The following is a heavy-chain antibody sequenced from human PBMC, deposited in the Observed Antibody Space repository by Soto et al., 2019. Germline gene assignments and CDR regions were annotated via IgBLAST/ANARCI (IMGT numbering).Heavy chain of an antibody. Sequence: QVQLVQSGAEVKKPGASVKVSCKASGYTFTPSYIYWVRQAPGQGLEWLGMINPSGGTTDYAQKFQGRVTMTRDTSTSTVYMELSRLRSEDTAVYYCARGRDYDILTGYYIDFWGQGTLVTVSS. J-gene: IGHJ4*02. CDR3: ARGRDYDILTGYYIDF. CDR1: GYTFTPSY. D-gene: IGHD3-9*01. CDR2: INPSGGTT. V-gene: IGHV1-46*01.